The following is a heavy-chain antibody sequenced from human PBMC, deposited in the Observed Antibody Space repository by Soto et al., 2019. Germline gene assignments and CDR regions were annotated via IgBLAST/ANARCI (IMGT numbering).Heavy chain of an antibody. CDR3: ARVPLSYKFWSGIHPLY. V-gene: IGHV4-31*03. CDR2: IYYSGST. Sequence: SETLSLTCTVSGGSISSGGYYWSWIRQHPGKGLEWIGYIYYSGSTYYNPSLKSRVTISVDTSKNQFSLKLSSVTAADTAVYYCARVPLSYKFWSGIHPLYRGQGLLVSVSS. CDR1: GGSISSGGYY. D-gene: IGHD3-3*01. J-gene: IGHJ4*02.